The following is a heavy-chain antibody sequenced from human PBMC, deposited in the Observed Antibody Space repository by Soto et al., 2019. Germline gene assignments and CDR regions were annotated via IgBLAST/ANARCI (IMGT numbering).Heavy chain of an antibody. J-gene: IGHJ5*02. D-gene: IGHD1-26*01. CDR2: IWDDGGNK. CDR1: AFSFSGSG. CDR3: ARSSGSYFAAFYDT. V-gene: IGHV3-33*01. Sequence: QAQLEESGGGVVQPGTSLRLSCAASAFSFSGSGMHWVRQAPGKGLEWVAAIWDDGGNKYYADSVKGRFTISRDNSKNTLFLQMNSLRAEDTALYYCARSSGSYFAAFYDTWGQGTLVSVSS.